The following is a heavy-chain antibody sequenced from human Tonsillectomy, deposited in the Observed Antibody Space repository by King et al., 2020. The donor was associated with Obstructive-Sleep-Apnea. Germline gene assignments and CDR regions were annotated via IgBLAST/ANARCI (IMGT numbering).Heavy chain of an antibody. CDR1: GFTFSTYT. CDR2: ISYDGGYK. V-gene: IGHV3-30*04. D-gene: IGHD1-7*01. Sequence: QLVQSGGGVVQPGGSLKLSCAASGFTFSTYTMYWVRQAPGKGLEWVSLISYDGGYKFYADSVKGRFTISRDNSQNNLSLQMNSLRAEDTALYYCARENYNVYPLVYGMDVWGKGTTVTVSS. J-gene: IGHJ6*04. CDR3: ARENYNVYPLVYGMDV.